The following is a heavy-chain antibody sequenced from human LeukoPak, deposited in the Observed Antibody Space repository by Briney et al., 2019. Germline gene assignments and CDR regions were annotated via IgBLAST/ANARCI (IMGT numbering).Heavy chain of an antibody. CDR3: ARDTFYSETGSFEDWFDL. CDR2: VHYSRNT. Sequence: PSETLSLTCTVSGGSISTYYWSWIRQPPGKGLEWIGHVHYSRNTNSNPSLKSRITMSVDTSKNQFSLKLSSVTAADTAVYFCARDTFYSETGSFEDWFDLWGQGTLVTVSS. J-gene: IGHJ5*02. V-gene: IGHV4-59*01. CDR1: GGSISTYY. D-gene: IGHD3-10*01.